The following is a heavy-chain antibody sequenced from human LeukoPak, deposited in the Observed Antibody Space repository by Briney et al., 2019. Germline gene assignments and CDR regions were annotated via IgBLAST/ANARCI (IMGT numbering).Heavy chain of an antibody. J-gene: IGHJ3*02. Sequence: PGGSLRLSCAASGFTFSTYSMNRVRQAPGKGLEWVSSISSSSSYIYYADSVKGRFTISRDNAKNSLYLQMNSLRAEDTAVYYCARGGSYAAFDIWGQGTMVTVSS. V-gene: IGHV3-21*01. CDR2: ISSSSSYI. CDR1: GFTFSTYS. D-gene: IGHD1-26*01. CDR3: ARGGSYAAFDI.